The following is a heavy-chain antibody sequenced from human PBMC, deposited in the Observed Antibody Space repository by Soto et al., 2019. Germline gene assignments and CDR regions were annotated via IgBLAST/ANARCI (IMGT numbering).Heavy chain of an antibody. CDR1: GYTFTGYY. V-gene: IGHV1-2*04. D-gene: IGHD7-27*01. CDR2: INPNSGGT. CDR3: AKDRGSLTFDY. Sequence: GASVQVSCKASGYTFTGYYMHWVRQAPGQGLEWMGWINPNSGGTNYAQKFQGWVTMTRDTSISTAYMELSRLRSDDTAVYYCAKDRGSLTFDYWGQGTLVTVSS. J-gene: IGHJ4*02.